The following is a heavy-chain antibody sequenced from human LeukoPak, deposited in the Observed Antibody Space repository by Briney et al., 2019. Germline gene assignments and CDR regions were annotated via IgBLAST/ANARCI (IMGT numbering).Heavy chain of an antibody. Sequence: GSLRLSCAASGFTFSDYYMSWLRPAPGKGLEWVAYISSSGSTIYYADSVKGRFTISRDNAKNSLYLQMDSLRAEDTAVYYCARDEGGYNDFWSGYYRGPLDYWGQGTLVAVSS. D-gene: IGHD3-3*01. CDR3: ARDEGGYNDFWSGYYRGPLDY. CDR2: ISSSGSTI. J-gene: IGHJ4*02. CDR1: GFTFSDYY. V-gene: IGHV3-11*01.